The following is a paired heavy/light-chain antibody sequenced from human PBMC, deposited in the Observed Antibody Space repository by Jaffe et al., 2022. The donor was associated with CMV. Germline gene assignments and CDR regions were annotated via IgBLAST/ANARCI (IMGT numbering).Light chain of an antibody. V-gene: IGKV2-28*01. CDR3: MQALQTSFT. Sequence: DIVMTQSPLSLPVTPGEPASISCRSSQSLLHSNGYNYLDWYLQKPGKSPQLLIYLGSNRASGVPDRFSGSGSGTDFTLKISRVEAEDVGVYYCMQALQTSFTFGPGTKVDIK. J-gene: IGKJ3*01. CDR1: QSLLHSNGYNY. CDR2: LGS.
Heavy chain of an antibody. J-gene: IGHJ6*02. CDR3: ARGRGSSSYGMDV. CDR1: GFTFSDYY. V-gene: IGHV3-11*01. D-gene: IGHD6-13*01. CDR2: ISSSGSTI. Sequence: QVQLVESGGGLVKPGGSLRLSCAASGFTFSDYYMSWIRQAPGKGLEWVSYISSSGSTIYYADSVKGRFTISRDNAKNSLYLQMNSLRAEDTAVYYCARGRGSSSYGMDVWGQGTTVTVSS.